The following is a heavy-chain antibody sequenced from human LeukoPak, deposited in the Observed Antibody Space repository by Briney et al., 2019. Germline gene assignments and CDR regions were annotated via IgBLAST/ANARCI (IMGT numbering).Heavy chain of an antibody. Sequence: PGGSLRLSCAASGFTFDDYGMSWVRQAPGKGLEWVSGINWNGGSTGYADSVKGRFTISRDNAKNSLYLQMNSLRAEDTALYYCARGGLWGSGSYYLNFDYWGQGTLVTVSS. CDR1: GFTFDDYG. D-gene: IGHD3-10*01. V-gene: IGHV3-20*04. J-gene: IGHJ4*02. CDR3: ARGGLWGSGSYYLNFDY. CDR2: INWNGGST.